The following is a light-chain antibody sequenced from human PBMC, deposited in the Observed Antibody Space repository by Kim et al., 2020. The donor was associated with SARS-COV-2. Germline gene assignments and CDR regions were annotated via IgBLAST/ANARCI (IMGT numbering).Light chain of an antibody. CDR3: QQYDSWLS. V-gene: IGKV3D-15*01. Sequence: PVSPGERAPLSCRASQTVGSKLAWYQQTPGQPPRLLIYDASTRATGIPAKFSGTGSGTDFTLIISSLQSEDSAVYYCQQYDSWLSFGGGTKVDIK. CDR2: DAS. CDR1: QTVGSK. J-gene: IGKJ4*01.